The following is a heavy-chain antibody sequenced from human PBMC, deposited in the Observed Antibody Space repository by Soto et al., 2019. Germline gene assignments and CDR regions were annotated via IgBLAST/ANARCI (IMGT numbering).Heavy chain of an antibody. CDR3: ARDRHGDYPRSYYYYMDV. V-gene: IGHV4-59*01. CDR2: IYYSGST. Sequence: QVQLQESGPGLVKPSETLSLTCTVSGGSISSYYWSWIRQPPGKGLEWIGYIYYSGSTDYNPSLKSRVTISVDRSKNQFSLRLNSVTAADTAVYYCARDRHGDYPRSYYYYMDVWGKGTTVTVSS. J-gene: IGHJ6*03. CDR1: GGSISSYY. D-gene: IGHD4-17*01.